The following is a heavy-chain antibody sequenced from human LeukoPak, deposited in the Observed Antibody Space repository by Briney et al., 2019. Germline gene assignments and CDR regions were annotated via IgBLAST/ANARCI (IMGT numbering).Heavy chain of an antibody. Sequence: PGGSLRLSCAASGFTFSIYGMHGVRQAPGKGLEWVAVISYDGSDKYYADSVKGRFTISRDNSKNTLYLQMNSLRAEDTAVYYCAKGPDSSGYYYYVDYWGRGTLVTVSS. CDR3: AKGPDSSGYYYYVDY. D-gene: IGHD3-22*01. J-gene: IGHJ4*02. V-gene: IGHV3-30*18. CDR2: ISYDGSDK. CDR1: GFTFSIYG.